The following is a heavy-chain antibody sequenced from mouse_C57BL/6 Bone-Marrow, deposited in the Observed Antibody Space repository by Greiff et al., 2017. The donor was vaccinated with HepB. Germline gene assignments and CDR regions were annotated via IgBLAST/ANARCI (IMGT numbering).Heavy chain of an antibody. Sequence: LVESGPELVKPGASVKISCKASGYSFTDYNMNWVKQSNGKSLEWIGVINPNYGTTSYNQKFKGKATLTVDQSSSTAYMQLNSLTSEDSAVYYCVRGGHYYGSSYWYFDVWGTGTTVTVSS. CDR1: GYSFTDYN. J-gene: IGHJ1*03. V-gene: IGHV1-39*01. CDR3: VRGGHYYGSSYWYFDV. D-gene: IGHD1-1*01. CDR2: INPNYGTT.